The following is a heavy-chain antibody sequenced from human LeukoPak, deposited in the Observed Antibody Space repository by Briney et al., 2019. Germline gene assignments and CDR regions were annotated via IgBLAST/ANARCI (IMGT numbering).Heavy chain of an antibody. D-gene: IGHD1-26*01. V-gene: IGHV3-30*18. J-gene: IGHJ4*02. CDR1: GFTFSSYG. Sequence: QPGGSLRLSCAASGFTFSSYGMHWVRQAPGKGLEWVAVISYDGSNKYYADSVKGRFTTSRDNSKNTLYLHMNSLRAEDTAVYYCAKDRSSGSYFDYWGQGTLVTVSS. CDR2: ISYDGSNK. CDR3: AKDRSSGSYFDY.